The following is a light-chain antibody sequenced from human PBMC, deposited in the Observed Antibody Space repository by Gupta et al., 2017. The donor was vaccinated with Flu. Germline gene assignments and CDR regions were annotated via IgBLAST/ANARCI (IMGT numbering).Light chain of an antibody. J-gene: IGKJ1*01. V-gene: IGKV1-6*01. CDR1: QGIRKD. Sequence: IQMTLSTSSLSASVGDRVTITCRVSQGIRKDLGWYQQKPGKAPKLLIYAASRVIIGVPSRFSGSGSCTDFTLTISSRQPEDFATYYCRQEYNFPETFGEGTKVEIK. CDR2: AAS. CDR3: RQEYNFPET.